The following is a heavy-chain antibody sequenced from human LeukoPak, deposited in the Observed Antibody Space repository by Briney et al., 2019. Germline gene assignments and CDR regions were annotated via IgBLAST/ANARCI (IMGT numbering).Heavy chain of an antibody. J-gene: IGHJ4*02. Sequence: GGSLRLSCAASGFSFSSSPMSWVRQAPGKGLEWVSGISSSGGDTPYADSVKGRFTISRDNSKNTLYLQMNSLRAEDTAVYYCAKKNSGLHPFDFWVQGTLVIVSS. V-gene: IGHV3-23*01. D-gene: IGHD4-23*01. CDR3: AKKNSGLHPFDF. CDR2: ISSSGGDT. CDR1: GFSFSSSP.